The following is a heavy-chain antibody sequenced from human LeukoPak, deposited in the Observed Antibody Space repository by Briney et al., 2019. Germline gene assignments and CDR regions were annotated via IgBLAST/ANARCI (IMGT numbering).Heavy chain of an antibody. CDR2: IYTSGST. J-gene: IGHJ3*01. Sequence: PSETLSLTCTVPGGSISSYSWSWIRQPAGKGLEWIGRIYTSGSTNYNPSLKSRVTMSVDASKYQFSLKLSSVTAADTAVYYCATSSDSSGSYPPSDAFDVWGQGTMVTVSS. CDR3: ATSSDSSGSYPPSDAFDV. V-gene: IGHV4-4*07. CDR1: GGSISSYS. D-gene: IGHD3-22*01.